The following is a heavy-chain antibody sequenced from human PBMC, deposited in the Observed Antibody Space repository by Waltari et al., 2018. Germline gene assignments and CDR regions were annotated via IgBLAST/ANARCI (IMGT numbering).Heavy chain of an antibody. CDR3: AREGTFLHLGELSMSYFDL. V-gene: IGHV3-64*07. CDR2: ISSNGGRT. J-gene: IGHJ2*01. CDR1: GFTFSSYA. D-gene: IGHD3-16*02. Sequence: EVQLVESGGGLVQPGGSLRLSCAASGFTFSSYAMHWVRQAPGKGLEYVSAISSNGGRTNYADSVKGRFTISRDNSKNTLYLQMGSLRAEDMAVYYCAREGTFLHLGELSMSYFDLWGRGTLVTVSS.